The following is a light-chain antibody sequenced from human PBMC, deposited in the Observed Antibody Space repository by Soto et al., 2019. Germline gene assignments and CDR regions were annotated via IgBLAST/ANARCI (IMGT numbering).Light chain of an antibody. CDR2: AAS. Sequence: DIQMNQTPSSLSASVGDRVTITCRASEDISYWVAWYQQKPGKAPKLLIHAASSLHSGVPSRFSGSGSGTEFTLTISSLQPDDFATYYCQQYNSYSETFGQGTKVDIK. V-gene: IGKV1D-16*01. J-gene: IGKJ1*01. CDR3: QQYNSYSET. CDR1: EDISYW.